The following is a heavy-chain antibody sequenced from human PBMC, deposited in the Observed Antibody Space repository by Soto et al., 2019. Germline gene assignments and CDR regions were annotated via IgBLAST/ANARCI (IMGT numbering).Heavy chain of an antibody. V-gene: IGHV3-30*18. CDR1: GFTFSSYG. CDR2: ISYDGSNK. Sequence: GGSLRLSCAASGFTFSSYGMHWVRQAPGKGLEWVAVISYDGSNKYYADSVKGRFTISRDNSKNTLYLQMNSLRAEDTAVYYCAKGHYDFWSGYYPWYFDYWGQGTLVTVS. CDR3: AKGHYDFWSGYYPWYFDY. D-gene: IGHD3-3*01. J-gene: IGHJ4*02.